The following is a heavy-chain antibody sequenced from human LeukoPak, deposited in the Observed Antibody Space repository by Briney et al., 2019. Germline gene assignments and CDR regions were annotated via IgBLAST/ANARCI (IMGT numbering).Heavy chain of an antibody. CDR3: ARDLGITVTTWFDP. V-gene: IGHV4-38-2*02. J-gene: IGHJ5*02. CDR2: IYHSGST. D-gene: IGHD4-17*01. CDR1: GYSISSGYY. Sequence: SETLSLTCTVSGYSISSGYYWGWIRQPPGKGLEWIGSIYHSGSTYYNPSLKSRVTISVDTSKNQFSLKLSSVTAADTAVYYCARDLGITVTTWFDPWGQGTLVTVSS.